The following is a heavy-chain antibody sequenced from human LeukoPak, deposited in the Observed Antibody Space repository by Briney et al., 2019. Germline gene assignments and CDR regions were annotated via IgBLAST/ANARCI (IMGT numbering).Heavy chain of an antibody. CDR2: TYYRSKWYN. D-gene: IGHD2-15*01. CDR1: GGSVSSNSAV. Sequence: SQTLSLTCAISGGSVSSNSAVWNWIRQSPSRGLEWLGRTYYRSKWYNDYAVSVKSRITIKPDTSKNQFSLQLNSATPGDTAVYYCARLGLGGAFDIWGQGTMVTVSS. CDR3: ARLGLGGAFDI. J-gene: IGHJ3*02. V-gene: IGHV6-1*01.